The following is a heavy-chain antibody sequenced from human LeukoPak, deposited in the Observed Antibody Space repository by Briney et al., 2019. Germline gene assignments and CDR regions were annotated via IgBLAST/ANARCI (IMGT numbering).Heavy chain of an antibody. CDR1: GFTFSRYW. CDR3: ARSPDVGATINYFDY. D-gene: IGHD1-26*01. V-gene: IGHV3-7*02. J-gene: IGHJ4*02. Sequence: GGSLRLSCAASGFTFSRYWMSWVRQAPGKGLEWVANIKQDGSEKYYVDSVKGRFTISKDNAKNSLYLQMNSLRAEDTAVYYCARSPDVGATINYFDYWGQGTLVTVSS. CDR2: IKQDGSEK.